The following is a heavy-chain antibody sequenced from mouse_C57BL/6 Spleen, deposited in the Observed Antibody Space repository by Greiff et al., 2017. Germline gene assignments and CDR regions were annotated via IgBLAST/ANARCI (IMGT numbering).Heavy chain of an antibody. V-gene: IGHV1-15*01. CDR2: IDPETGGT. CDR3: RYYGSSYRYFDV. CDR1: GYTFTDYE. Sequence: VKLQESGAELVRPGASVTLSCKASGYTFTDYEMHWVKQTPVHGLEWIGAIDPETGGTAYNQKFKGKAILTADKSSSTAYMELRSLTSEDSAVYYCRYYGSSYRYFDVWGTGTTVTVSS. D-gene: IGHD1-1*01. J-gene: IGHJ1*03.